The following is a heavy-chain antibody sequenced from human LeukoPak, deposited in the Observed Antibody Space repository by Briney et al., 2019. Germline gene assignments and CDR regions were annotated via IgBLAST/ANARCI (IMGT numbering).Heavy chain of an antibody. CDR3: AMGGMSDRRFDP. V-gene: IGHV3-23*01. CDR2: ISASGGYA. CDR1: GFTFSSYA. J-gene: IGHJ5*02. Sequence: GGSLRLSCAASGFTFSSYAMSWVRQAPAKGLEWVSAISASGGYAYYADSVKGRFTISRDNSKNTLYLQMNSLRAEDTATYYCAMGGMSDRRFDPWGQGTLVTVSS. D-gene: IGHD6-6*01.